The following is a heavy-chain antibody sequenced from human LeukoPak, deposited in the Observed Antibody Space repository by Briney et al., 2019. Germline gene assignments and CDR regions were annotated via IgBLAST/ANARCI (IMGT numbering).Heavy chain of an antibody. CDR3: ARATGDDYLWGSYRAYYFDY. CDR2: IKHDGNEK. D-gene: IGHD3-16*02. J-gene: IGHJ4*02. CDR1: GLTFSSYW. Sequence: GGSLRLSCAASGLTFSSYWMSWVRQAPGKGLEWVANIKHDGNEKYYMDSVKGRFTISRDNAKNSLYLQMNSLRAEDTAVYYCARATGDDYLWGSYRAYYFDYWGQGTLVTVSS. V-gene: IGHV3-7*01.